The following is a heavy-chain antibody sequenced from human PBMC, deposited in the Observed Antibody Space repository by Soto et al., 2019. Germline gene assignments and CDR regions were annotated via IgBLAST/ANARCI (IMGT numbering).Heavy chain of an antibody. CDR1: GFTFSSYS. CDR3: AGDLDSIVVALDV. CDR2: ISSSSSYI. D-gene: IGHD2-15*01. J-gene: IGHJ6*04. Sequence: GGSLRLSCAASGFTFSSYSMNWVRQAPGKGLEWVSSISSSSSYIYYADSVKGRFTISRDNAKNSLYLQMNSLRAEDTAVYYCAGDLDSIVVALDVWGKGTTVTVSS. V-gene: IGHV3-21*01.